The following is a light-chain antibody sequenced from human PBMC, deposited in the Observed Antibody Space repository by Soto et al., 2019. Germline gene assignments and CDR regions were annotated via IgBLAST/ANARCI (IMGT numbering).Light chain of an antibody. V-gene: IGLV1-40*01. CDR3: QSYDSSLSAWV. Sequence: QSALTQPPSVSGAPGQRGTISCTGSSSNIGAGYDVHGYQQLPGTAPKLLIYGDNNRPSGVPDRFSGPKSGTSASLAITGLQAEDEADYCCQSYDSSLSAWVFGGGTQLTVL. CDR2: GDN. CDR1: SSNIGAGYD. J-gene: IGLJ3*02.